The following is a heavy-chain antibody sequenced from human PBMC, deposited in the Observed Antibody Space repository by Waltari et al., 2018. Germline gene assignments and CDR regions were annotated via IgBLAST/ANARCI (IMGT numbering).Heavy chain of an antibody. CDR2: ISAAGDST. CDR3: AKDLRWFDP. Sequence: EVQLVESGGGLVQPGGSLRLSCAASGFTLSNNAMSWVRQAPGKGLEWVSSISAAGDSTYYVDSVKGQFTISRDNSKNTLYLQMNSLRAEDTAMYYCAKDLRWFDPWGQGTLVTVSS. J-gene: IGHJ5*02. CDR1: GFTLSNNA. V-gene: IGHV3-23*04.